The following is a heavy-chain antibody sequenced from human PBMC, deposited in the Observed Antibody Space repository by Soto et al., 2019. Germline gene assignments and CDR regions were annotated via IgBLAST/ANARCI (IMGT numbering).Heavy chain of an antibody. V-gene: IGHV3-33*01. CDR3: ARDLSFGSLDFDY. J-gene: IGHJ4*02. Sequence: SLRLSCVASGFTFKNYGMHWVRQAPGKGLEWVADFWADGRTTYYADSVRGRFSISRDNVRNTLYLQMDSLRADDTAVYYCARDLSFGSLDFDYWGRGTLVTVSS. CDR1: GFTFKNYG. D-gene: IGHD3-10*01. CDR2: FWADGRTT.